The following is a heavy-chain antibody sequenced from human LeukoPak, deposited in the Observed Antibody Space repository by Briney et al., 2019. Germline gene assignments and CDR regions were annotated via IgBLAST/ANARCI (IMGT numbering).Heavy chain of an antibody. D-gene: IGHD3-22*01. V-gene: IGHV3-7*01. J-gene: IGHJ4*02. CDR1: GFTVSSNY. CDR3: ARDAKYYHDSSGYY. CDR2: IDQDGSGK. Sequence: PGGSLRLSCAASGFTVSSNYMSWVRQAPGKGLEWLANIDQDGSGKYYMDSVKGRFTISRDNAKNPLYLQMNSLRAEDTAVYYCARDAKYYHDSSGYYWGQGTLVTVSS.